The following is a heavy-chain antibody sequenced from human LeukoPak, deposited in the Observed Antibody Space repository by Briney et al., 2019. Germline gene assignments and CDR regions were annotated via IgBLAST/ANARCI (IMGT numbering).Heavy chain of an antibody. CDR3: ARVSRFLEWLSFMDF. D-gene: IGHD3-3*01. J-gene: IGHJ6*02. Sequence: GGSLRLSCAASGFTFSSYSMNWVRQAPGKGLEWVSYISSSSSTIYYADSVKGRFTISRDNAKNSLYLQMNSLRDEDTAVYYCARVSRFLEWLSFMDFWGQGTTVTVSS. CDR2: ISSSSSTI. CDR1: GFTFSSYS. V-gene: IGHV3-48*02.